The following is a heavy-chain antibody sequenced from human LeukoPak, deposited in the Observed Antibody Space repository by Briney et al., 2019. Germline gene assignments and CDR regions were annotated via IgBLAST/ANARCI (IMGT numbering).Heavy chain of an antibody. V-gene: IGHV4-61*02. Sequence: PSETLSLTCTVSGGSISSGGYYWSWIRQPAGKGLEWIGRIYTSGSTNYNPSLKSRVTMSVDTSKNQFSLKLSSVTAADTAVYYCARDRADYDFWSVPDYWGQGTLVTVSS. CDR3: ARDRADYDFWSVPDY. J-gene: IGHJ4*02. CDR1: GGSISSGGYY. CDR2: IYTSGST. D-gene: IGHD3-3*01.